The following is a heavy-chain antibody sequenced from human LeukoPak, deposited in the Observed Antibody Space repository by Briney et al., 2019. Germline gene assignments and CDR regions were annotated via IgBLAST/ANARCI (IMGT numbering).Heavy chain of an antibody. J-gene: IGHJ6*03. V-gene: IGHV1-69*05. CDR1: GGTFSSYA. CDR2: IIPIFGAA. CDR3: VSHDFGGVIGYYYYMDV. D-gene: IGHD3-3*01. Sequence: SVKVSCKASGGTFSSYAISWVRQAPGQGLAWMGGIIPIFGAANYAQKFQGRVTITTDESTSTAYMELSSLRSEDTAVYYCVSHDFGGVIGYYYYMDVWGKGTTVTVSS.